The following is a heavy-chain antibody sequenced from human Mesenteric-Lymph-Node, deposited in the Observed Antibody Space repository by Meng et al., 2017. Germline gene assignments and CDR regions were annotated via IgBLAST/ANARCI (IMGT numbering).Heavy chain of an antibody. CDR1: GGSINNDY. D-gene: IGHD6-13*01. V-gene: IGHV4-59*01. Sequence: QVQLQESGPGLVKPSETLSLTCSVSGGSINNDYWSWIRQPPGKSLEWLGFIYSSGTTNYNPSLESRVTLSVDTSKNQFSLKMSSMTAADTAVYYCARGGASSKPFDYWGQGTLVTVSS. CDR3: ARGGASSKPFDY. J-gene: IGHJ4*02. CDR2: IYSSGTT.